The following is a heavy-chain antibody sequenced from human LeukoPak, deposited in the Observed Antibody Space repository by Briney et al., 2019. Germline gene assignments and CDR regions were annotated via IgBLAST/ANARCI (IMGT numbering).Heavy chain of an antibody. CDR2: ISWNSGTI. CDR1: GFTFDDYA. Sequence: SGGSLRLSCAASGFTFDDYAMHWVRQAPGKGLEWVSGISWNSGTIGYADSVKGRFTISRDNAKNSLYLQMNSLRAEDTALYYCAKGSGYDSGVYFDYWGQGTLVTVSS. V-gene: IGHV3-9*01. CDR3: AKGSGYDSGVYFDY. J-gene: IGHJ4*02. D-gene: IGHD5-12*01.